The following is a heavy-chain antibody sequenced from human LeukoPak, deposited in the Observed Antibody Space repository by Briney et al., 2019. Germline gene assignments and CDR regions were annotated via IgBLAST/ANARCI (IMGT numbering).Heavy chain of an antibody. V-gene: IGHV3-66*02. J-gene: IGHJ5*02. D-gene: IGHD2-15*01. CDR2: IYSGGST. CDR1: GFTVSSNY. CDR3: ARDGCSGGSCYSHSLWFDP. Sequence: GGSLRPSCAASGFTVSSNYMSWVRQAPGKGLEWVSVIYSGGSTYYADSVKGRFTISRDNSKNTLYLQMNSLRAEDTAVYYCARDGCSGGSCYSHSLWFDPWGQGTLVTVSS.